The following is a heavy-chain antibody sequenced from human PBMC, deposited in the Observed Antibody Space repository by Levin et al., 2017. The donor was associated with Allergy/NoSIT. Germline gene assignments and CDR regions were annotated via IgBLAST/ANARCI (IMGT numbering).Heavy chain of an antibody. CDR3: ARVDTTNAFDI. CDR2: ISYDGSNK. Sequence: GGSLRLSCAASGFTFSSYAMHWVRQAPGKGLEWVAVISYDGSNKYYADSVKGRFTISRDNSKNTLYLQMNSLRAEDTAVYYCARVDTTNAFDIWGQGTMVTVSS. V-gene: IGHV3-30-3*01. J-gene: IGHJ3*02. D-gene: IGHD1-14*01. CDR1: GFTFSSYA.